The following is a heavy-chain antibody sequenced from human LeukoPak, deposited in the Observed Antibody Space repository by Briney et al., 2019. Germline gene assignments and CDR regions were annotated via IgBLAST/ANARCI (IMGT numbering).Heavy chain of an antibody. Sequence: SETLSLTCTVSGGSISSSSSYWGWIRQPPGKGLEWIGEINHSGSTNYNPSLKSRVTISVDTSKNQFSLKLSSVTAADTAVYYCARRVTMVRGVDYWGQGTLVTVSS. D-gene: IGHD3-10*01. CDR3: ARRVTMVRGVDY. V-gene: IGHV4-39*07. CDR2: INHSGST. CDR1: GGSISSSSSY. J-gene: IGHJ4*02.